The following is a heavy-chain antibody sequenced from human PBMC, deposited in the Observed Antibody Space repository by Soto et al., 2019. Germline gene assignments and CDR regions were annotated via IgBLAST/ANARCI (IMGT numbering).Heavy chain of an antibody. CDR1: GYTFTGYY. CDR2: INPNSGGT. J-gene: IGHJ6*01. D-gene: IGHD6-6*01. V-gene: IGHV1-2*04. Sequence: GASVKVSCKASGYTFTGYYMHWVRQAPGQGLEWMGWINPNSGGTNYAQKFQGWVTMTRDTSISTAYMELSRLRSDDTAVYYCARDSAYSSSSDYYYGTDAWGQGTTLTVTS. CDR3: ARDSAYSSSSDYYYGTDA.